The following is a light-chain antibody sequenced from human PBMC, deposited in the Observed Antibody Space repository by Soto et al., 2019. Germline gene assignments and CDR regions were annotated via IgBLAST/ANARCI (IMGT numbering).Light chain of an antibody. CDR3: QQYGSSPGT. CDR2: GAS. CDR1: QSVSSTY. Sequence: EIVLTQSPGTLSLSPGERATLSCRDSQSVSSTYLAWYQQKPGQAPRLLIYGASSRATGIPDGFSGSGSGTDFTLTLSSLEPEGFAVYYCQQYGSSPGTFGGGTKVEIK. J-gene: IGKJ4*01. V-gene: IGKV3-20*01.